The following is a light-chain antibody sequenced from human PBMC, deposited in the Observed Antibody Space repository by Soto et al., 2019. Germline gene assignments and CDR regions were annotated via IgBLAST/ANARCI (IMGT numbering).Light chain of an antibody. V-gene: IGLV2-8*01. CDR2: DVS. Sequence: QSALTQPPSASGSPGQSVTISCTGTSSDIGAYDYVSWYQQHPGKAPKLMIYDVSKRPSGVPDRFSGSKSGNTASLTVSGLQAEDEADYYCNSYAGSNILLLGGGTKLTVL. CDR1: SSDIGAYDY. CDR3: NSYAGSNILL. J-gene: IGLJ2*01.